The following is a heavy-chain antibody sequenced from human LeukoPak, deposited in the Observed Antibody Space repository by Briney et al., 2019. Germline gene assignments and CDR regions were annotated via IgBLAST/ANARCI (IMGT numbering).Heavy chain of an antibody. CDR2: ISSSSSYI. V-gene: IGHV3-21*01. D-gene: IGHD1-26*01. J-gene: IGHJ4*02. CDR3: ARPKANSGSFYFDY. Sequence: PGGSLRLSCAASGFTFSSYSMNWVRQAPGKGLEWVSSISSSSSYIYYADSVKGRFTISRDNAKNSLHLQMNSLRAEDTAVYYCARPKANSGSFYFDYWGQGTLVTVSS. CDR1: GFTFSSYS.